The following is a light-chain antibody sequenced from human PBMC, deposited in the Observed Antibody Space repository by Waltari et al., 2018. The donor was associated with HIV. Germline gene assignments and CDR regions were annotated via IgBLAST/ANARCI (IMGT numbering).Light chain of an antibody. CDR1: QSVNDD. CDR3: QQYNNWPPLT. V-gene: IGKV3-15*01. Sequence: ATLSCRASQSVNDDLAWYQQKPGQAPSLLIYDASTRATGVPARFSGSGSVTEFTLTISSLQSEDFAVYYCQQYNNWPPLTFGGGTRVEIK. CDR2: DAS. J-gene: IGKJ4*01.